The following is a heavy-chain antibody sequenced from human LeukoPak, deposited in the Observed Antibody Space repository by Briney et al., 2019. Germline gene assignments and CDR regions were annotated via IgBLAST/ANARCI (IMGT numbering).Heavy chain of an antibody. Sequence: ASVKVSCKASGYTFTGYYMHWVRQAPGQGLEWMGWINLNSGGTNNEQTLQGRVTMTRCPSISTAYMELSRLRSDDTAVYYCARYRYYGSGSYLGDYWGQGTLVTVSS. CDR3: ARYRYYGSGSYLGDY. CDR2: INLNSGGT. V-gene: IGHV1-2*02. J-gene: IGHJ4*02. D-gene: IGHD3-10*01. CDR1: GYTFTGYY.